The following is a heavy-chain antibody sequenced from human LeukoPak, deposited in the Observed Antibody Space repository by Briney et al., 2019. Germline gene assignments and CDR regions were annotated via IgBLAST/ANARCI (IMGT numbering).Heavy chain of an antibody. V-gene: IGHV1-69*13. D-gene: IGHD3-10*01. CDR3: ARITYGQRANFDY. J-gene: IGHJ4*02. CDR1: GGTFSSYA. Sequence: ASVKDSCKASGGTFSSYAISWVRQAPGQGLEWMGGIIPIFGTANYAQKFQGRVTITADESTSTAYMELSSLRSEDTAVYYCARITYGQRANFDYWGQGTLVTVSS. CDR2: IIPIFGTA.